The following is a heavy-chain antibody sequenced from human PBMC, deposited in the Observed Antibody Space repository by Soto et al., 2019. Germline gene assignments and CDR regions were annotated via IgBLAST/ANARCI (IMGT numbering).Heavy chain of an antibody. CDR1: GGSVRSGRYY. V-gene: IGHV4-61*01. J-gene: IGHJ4*02. D-gene: IGHD3-9*01. Sequence: SETLSLTCTVSGGSVRSGRYYWSWIRQPPGKGLEWIGYIYYSGSTNYNPSLKTRVTISVDTSKNQFSLKLSSVTAADTAVYYCASYDVLAAYYYWGQGTLVTVSS. CDR2: IYYSGST. CDR3: ASYDVLAAYYY.